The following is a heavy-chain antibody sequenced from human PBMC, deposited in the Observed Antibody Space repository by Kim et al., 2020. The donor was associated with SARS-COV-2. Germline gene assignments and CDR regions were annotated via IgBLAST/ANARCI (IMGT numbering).Heavy chain of an antibody. J-gene: IGHJ4*02. V-gene: IGHV3-11*06. Sequence: GRFTISRDNAKNSLYLQMNSLRAEDTAVYYCARAVQYDSSGYYTDYFDYWGQGTLVTVSS. CDR3: ARAVQYDSSGYYTDYFDY. D-gene: IGHD3-22*01.